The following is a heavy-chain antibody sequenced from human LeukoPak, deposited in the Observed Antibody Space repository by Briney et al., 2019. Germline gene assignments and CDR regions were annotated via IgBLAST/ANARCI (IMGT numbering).Heavy chain of an antibody. Sequence: DSVRGRFTVSRDNSKDTLYLQMNSLRAEDTAVYYCAKTGYSYGSPFDYWGQGTLVTVSS. J-gene: IGHJ4*02. D-gene: IGHD5-18*01. CDR3: AKTGYSYGSPFDY. V-gene: IGHV3-30*02.